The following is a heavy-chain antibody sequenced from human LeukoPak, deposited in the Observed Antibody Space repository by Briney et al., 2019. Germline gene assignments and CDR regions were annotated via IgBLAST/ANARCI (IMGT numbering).Heavy chain of an antibody. J-gene: IGHJ4*02. CDR3: ARVRERGYCSGGSCYSDYDILGY. V-gene: IGHV1-18*01. CDR2: ISAYNGNT. Sequence: ASVKVSCKASGYTFTSYGISWVRQAPGQGLEWMGWISAYNGNTNYAQKLQGRVTMTTDTSTSTAYMELRSLRSDDTAVYYCARVRERGYCSGGSCYSDYDILGYWGQGTLVTVSS. D-gene: IGHD2-15*01. CDR1: GYTFTSYG.